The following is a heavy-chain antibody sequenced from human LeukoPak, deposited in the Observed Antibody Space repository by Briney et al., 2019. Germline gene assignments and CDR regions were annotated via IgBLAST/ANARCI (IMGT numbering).Heavy chain of an antibody. CDR2: IKQDGSEK. CDR3: ASRNSLFI. V-gene: IGHV3-7*01. D-gene: IGHD4-23*01. CDR1: GFTFSSSW. J-gene: IGHJ4*02. Sequence: GGSLRLSCAASGFTFSSSWMHWVRQAPGKGLEWVANIKQDGSEKYYVDSVKGRFTISRDNAKNLLYLQMNSLRAEDTAVYYCASRNSLFIWGQGTLVTVSS.